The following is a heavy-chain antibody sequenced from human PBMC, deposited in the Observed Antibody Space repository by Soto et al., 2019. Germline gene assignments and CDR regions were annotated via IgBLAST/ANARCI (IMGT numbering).Heavy chain of an antibody. V-gene: IGHV4-59*01. D-gene: IGHD3-10*01. CDR3: ARDQGGEFLKGSGMDV. CDR1: GDSISRYY. J-gene: IGHJ6*02. CDR2: IYYSGET. Sequence: QVQLQESGPGLVKPSETLSLTCTVSGDSISRYYWSWIRLSPGKGLEWIGYIYYSGETNYNPTVKRRVTTSVARTQHQFSLKLSSVTAAHTAVYSSARDQGGEFLKGSGMDVWGHGTTVTVSS.